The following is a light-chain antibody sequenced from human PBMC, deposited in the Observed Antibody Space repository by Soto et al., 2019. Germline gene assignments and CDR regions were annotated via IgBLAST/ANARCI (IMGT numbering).Light chain of an antibody. Sequence: EIVLTQSPGTLSLSPGERATLSCRASQSVSSSYLAWYQQKPGQAPRLLIYGASSRATGIPDRFSGSGSGTDCTLTISRLEPEDFAVYYCQQYGSSAQTFGQGTKLEI. V-gene: IGKV3-20*01. CDR3: QQYGSSAQT. CDR1: QSVSSSY. CDR2: GAS. J-gene: IGKJ2*01.